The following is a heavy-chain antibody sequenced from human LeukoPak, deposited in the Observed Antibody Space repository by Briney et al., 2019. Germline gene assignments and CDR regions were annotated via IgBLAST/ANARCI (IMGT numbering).Heavy chain of an antibody. CDR2: INPNSGGT. CDR3: ARVPYYYDSSGYYSNDY. J-gene: IGHJ4*02. V-gene: IGHV1-2*02. CDR1: GYTFTGYY. D-gene: IGHD3-22*01. Sequence: APVKVSCKASGYTFTGYYMHWVRQAPGQGLEWMGWINPNSGGTNYAQKFQGRVTMTRDTSISTAYMELSRLRSDDTAVYYCARVPYYYDSSGYYSNDYWGQGTLVTVSS.